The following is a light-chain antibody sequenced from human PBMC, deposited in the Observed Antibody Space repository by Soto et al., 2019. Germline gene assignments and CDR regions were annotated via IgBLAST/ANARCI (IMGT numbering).Light chain of an antibody. Sequence: DIVLTQSPGTLSLSPGERATLSCRASQSLANSFIAWYQQKPGQAPRLLIFDASKRATGIPARFSGTGSGTDFTLTISSLEPEDFAVYYCQQYGSSPRTFGQGTKVDI. V-gene: IGKV3-20*01. CDR2: DAS. CDR1: QSLANSF. J-gene: IGKJ1*01. CDR3: QQYGSSPRT.